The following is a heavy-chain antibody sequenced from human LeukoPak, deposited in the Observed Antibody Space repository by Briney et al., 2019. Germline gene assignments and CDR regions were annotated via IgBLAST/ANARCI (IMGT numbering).Heavy chain of an antibody. Sequence: GGSLRLSCVASGFPFSSYWMIWVRQAPGKGLEWVANIKQDGSKKSYVDSVKGRFTISRDNAKNSLYLQMNSLRAEDTAIYYCTRVGYIDEGIDYWGQGTLVTVSS. CDR2: IKQDGSKK. J-gene: IGHJ4*02. V-gene: IGHV3-7*04. D-gene: IGHD5-24*01. CDR3: TRVGYIDEGIDY. CDR1: GFPFSSYW.